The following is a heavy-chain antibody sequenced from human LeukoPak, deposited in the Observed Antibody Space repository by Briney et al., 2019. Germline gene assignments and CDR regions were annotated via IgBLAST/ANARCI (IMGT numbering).Heavy chain of an antibody. CDR3: ARDLGVWGSYRTRQYNWFDP. CDR2: FIHSGSI. Sequence: SETLSLTCGVSGGSFSGYYWSWIRQSPGKGLEWIGEFIHSGSINYNPSLKSRVTISLDTSTNHFSLKLSSVTAADTAVYYCARDLGVWGSYRTRQYNWFDPWGQGTLVAVSS. J-gene: IGHJ5*02. D-gene: IGHD3-16*02. CDR1: GGSFSGYY. V-gene: IGHV4-34*12.